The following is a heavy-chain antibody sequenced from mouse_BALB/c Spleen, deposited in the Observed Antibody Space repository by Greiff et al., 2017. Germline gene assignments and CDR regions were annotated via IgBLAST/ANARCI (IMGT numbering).Heavy chain of an antibody. CDR1: GYTFTSYW. D-gene: IGHD1-3*01. V-gene: IGHV1-87*01. J-gene: IGHJ4*01. Sequence: QVQLQQSGAELARPGASVKLSCKASGYTFTSYWMQWVKQRPGQGLEWIGAIYPGDGDTRYTQKFKGKATLTADKSSSTAYMQLSSLASEDSAVYYCARWKLRAMDYWGQGTSVTVSS. CDR2: IYPGDGDT. CDR3: ARWKLRAMDY.